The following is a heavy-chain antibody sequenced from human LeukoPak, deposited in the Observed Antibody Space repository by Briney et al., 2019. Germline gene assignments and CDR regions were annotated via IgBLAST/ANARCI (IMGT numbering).Heavy chain of an antibody. Sequence: GGSLRLSCAASGFTVSSNYMSWVRQAPGKGLEWVSVIYSGGSTYYADSVKGRFTISRDNSKNTLYLQMNSLRAEDTAVYYCASSYPGIAAAGIVYWGQGTLVTVSS. D-gene: IGHD6-13*01. V-gene: IGHV3-53*01. CDR3: ASSYPGIAAAGIVY. CDR1: GFTVSSNY. J-gene: IGHJ4*02. CDR2: IYSGGST.